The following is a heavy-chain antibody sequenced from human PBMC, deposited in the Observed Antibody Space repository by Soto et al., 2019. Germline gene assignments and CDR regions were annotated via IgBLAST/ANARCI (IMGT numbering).Heavy chain of an antibody. V-gene: IGHV4-4*02. D-gene: IGHD3-3*01. J-gene: IGHJ6*02. CDR2: IYHSGNT. CDR3: ARENDFWSGPNGLDV. Sequence: PSETLSLPCAVSGESISSSNWWSWVRQPPGKGLEWIGEIYHSGNTKYNPSLKSRVTISVDKSKNQFSLKLNSVTAADTAVYYCARENDFWSGPNGLDVWGQGTTVTVSS. CDR1: GESISSSNW.